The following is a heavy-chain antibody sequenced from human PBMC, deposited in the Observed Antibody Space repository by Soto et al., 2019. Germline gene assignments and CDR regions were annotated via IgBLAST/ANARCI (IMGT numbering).Heavy chain of an antibody. V-gene: IGHV3-15*01. CDR1: GFTFSNVW. CDR2: VRSKSDGGTT. D-gene: IGHD5-18*01. Sequence: PGGSLRLSCGASGFTFSNVWMNWVRQAPGKGLEWVARVRSKSDGGTTEYAAPVKDRFTVSRDDSRDTFYLQMNSLKTYDTGVYYCATSSGYIYGYYYYGLDVWGQGTTVTVSS. J-gene: IGHJ6*02. CDR3: ATSSGYIYGYYYYGLDV.